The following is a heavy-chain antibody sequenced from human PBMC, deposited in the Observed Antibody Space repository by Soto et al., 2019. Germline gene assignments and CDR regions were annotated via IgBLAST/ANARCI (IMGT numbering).Heavy chain of an antibody. CDR1: GFTFRRYA. D-gene: IGHD2-15*01. CDR2: ITGSGGSA. V-gene: IGHV3-23*01. Sequence: GSLSFSCAASGFTFRRYAMTWVRQAPGKGLGYVSRITGSGGSAYYAGAVRGRITIARDNSKNMLFVQMNSLRAEDTAIYYCAKCGSGSSCSPTGFDPWGQGTLVTGAS. CDR3: AKCGSGSSCSPTGFDP. J-gene: IGHJ5*02.